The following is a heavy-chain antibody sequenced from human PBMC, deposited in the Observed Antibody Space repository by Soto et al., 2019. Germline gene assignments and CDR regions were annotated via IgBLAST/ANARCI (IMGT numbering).Heavy chain of an antibody. CDR2: ISGGGSTT. V-gene: IGHV3-11*01. D-gene: IGHD6-19*01. J-gene: IGHJ4*02. Sequence: PGGSLRLSCAVSGFTFNHYYMSWIRQAPGKGLEWISYISGGGSTTYHADSVRGRFTISRDNAKNSLFLQMNSLRAEDTAVYYCAREVRTSGWLRRLDSWGQGILVTVSS. CDR1: GFTFNHYY. CDR3: AREVRTSGWLRRLDS.